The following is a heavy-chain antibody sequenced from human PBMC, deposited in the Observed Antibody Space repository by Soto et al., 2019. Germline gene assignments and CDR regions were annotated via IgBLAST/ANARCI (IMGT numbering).Heavy chain of an antibody. V-gene: IGHV1-69*08. CDR3: ARDQSRLESMGTCFDY. J-gene: IGHJ4*01. CDR1: GGTFSSYT. CDR2: IIPILGIA. D-gene: IGHD1-1*01. Sequence: QVQLVQSGAEVKKPGSSVKVSCKASGGTFSSYTISWVRQAPGQGLEWMGRIIPILGIANYAQKFQGRVTMSADKSTSTAYMELSSLRSEDTAVYYCARDQSRLESMGTCFDYWGHGTLVTVSS.